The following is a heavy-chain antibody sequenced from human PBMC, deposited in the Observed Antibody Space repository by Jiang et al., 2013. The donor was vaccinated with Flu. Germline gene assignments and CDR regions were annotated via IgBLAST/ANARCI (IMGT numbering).Heavy chain of an antibody. CDR1: GGSISDSISHYY. V-gene: IGHV4-61*01. CDR2: VYNGGNT. J-gene: IGHJ6*04. D-gene: IGHD2-21*02. Sequence: GSGLVKPSETLSLTCTVSGGSISDSISHYYWTWIRQPPGKGLEWVGYVYNGGNTNYNPSLKSRVTISQDTSKNQFSLKLTSVIAADTAVYYCARAGVLTATRFFGMDVWGKGTTVTVSS. CDR3: ARAGVLTATRFFGMDV.